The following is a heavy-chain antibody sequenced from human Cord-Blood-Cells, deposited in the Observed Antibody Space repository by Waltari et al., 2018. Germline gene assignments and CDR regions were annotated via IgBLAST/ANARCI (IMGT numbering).Heavy chain of an antibody. J-gene: IGHJ3*02. V-gene: IGHV4-39*01. CDR2: IYYSGST. D-gene: IGHD3-9*01. CDR3: ASIDITSDAFDI. Sequence: QLQLQASGPGLVKPSETLSPPCTVSVGPLSSSSYYWGWYRQPPGKGLEWIGSIYYSGSTYYNPSLKSRVTISVDTSKNQFSLKLSSVTAADTAVYYCASIDITSDAFDIWGQGTMVTVSS. CDR1: VGPLSSSSYY.